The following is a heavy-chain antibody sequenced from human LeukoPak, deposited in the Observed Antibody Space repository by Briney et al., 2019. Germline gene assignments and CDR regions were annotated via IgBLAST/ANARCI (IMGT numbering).Heavy chain of an antibody. D-gene: IGHD6-19*01. V-gene: IGHV3-23*01. Sequence: GGSLRLSCAASGFTFSSYAMSWVRQAPGKGLEWVSAISGSGGSTYYADSVKGRFTISRDSSKNTLYLQMNSLRAEDTAVYYCAKVGARGSGWNFDYWGQGTLVTVSS. CDR3: AKVGARGSGWNFDY. CDR1: GFTFSSYA. CDR2: ISGSGGST. J-gene: IGHJ4*02.